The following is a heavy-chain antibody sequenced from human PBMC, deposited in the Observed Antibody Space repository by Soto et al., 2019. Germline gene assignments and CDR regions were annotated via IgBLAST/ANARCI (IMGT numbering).Heavy chain of an antibody. J-gene: IGHJ6*02. V-gene: IGHV5-51*01. CDR2: VYPGDSDT. CDR1: GYSFTTYW. CDR3: VTGQFLLTPATDVRMGYYYGLDI. Sequence: PGESLKISCKGSGYSFTTYWIGWVRQMPGKGLEWMGSVYPGDSDTRYSPSFQGLVTISADKSISTAYLQWSSLKAADTAMYFCVTGQFLLTPATDVRMGYYYGLDIWGPGTMVTVSS. D-gene: IGHD1-26*01.